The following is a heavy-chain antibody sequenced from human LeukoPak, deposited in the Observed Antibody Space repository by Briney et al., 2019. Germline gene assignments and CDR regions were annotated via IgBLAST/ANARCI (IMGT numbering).Heavy chain of an antibody. CDR3: ATPGYQLHNHYYNGMDV. Sequence: GESLKISCKGSGYSFTNYWIGWVRQMPGKGLEWMGIIYPGDSDTRYSPSFQGQVTISVDKSITTAYLQWSSLKASDTALYYCATPGYQLHNHYYNGMDVWGQGTTATVSS. J-gene: IGHJ6*02. V-gene: IGHV5-51*01. CDR2: IYPGDSDT. CDR1: GYSFTNYW. D-gene: IGHD2-2*01.